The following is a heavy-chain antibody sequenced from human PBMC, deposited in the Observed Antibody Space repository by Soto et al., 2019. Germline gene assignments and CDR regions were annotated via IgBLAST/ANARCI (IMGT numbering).Heavy chain of an antibody. D-gene: IGHD4-17*01. CDR3: ARGNDDGDED. Sequence: QVQLQESGPGLVKPSETLSLTCIVSGGSISSYYCTWIRQPPGQGLEWIGYVYNSGRGSTNINPSLKSRVTMSADTSKNQFSLKLRSVTAADTAVYYCARGNDDGDEDWGQGTLVTVSS. CDR1: GGSISSYY. CDR2: VYNSGRGST. V-gene: IGHV4-59*01. J-gene: IGHJ4*02.